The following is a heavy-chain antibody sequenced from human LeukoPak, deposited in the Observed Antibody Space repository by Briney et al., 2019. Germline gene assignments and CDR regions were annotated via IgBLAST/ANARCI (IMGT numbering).Heavy chain of an antibody. CDR2: IWSDGSNK. Sequence: GGSLRLSCAASGFIFRDYGMHWVRQAPGKGLEWVAFIWSDGSNKYYADSVKGRFTISRDNSEDTLYLQMNSLRVEDTAVYYCARDPAGSGFAFDSWGQGALVTVSS. D-gene: IGHD1-1*01. CDR1: GFIFRDYG. J-gene: IGHJ4*02. CDR3: ARDPAGSGFAFDS. V-gene: IGHV3-33*01.